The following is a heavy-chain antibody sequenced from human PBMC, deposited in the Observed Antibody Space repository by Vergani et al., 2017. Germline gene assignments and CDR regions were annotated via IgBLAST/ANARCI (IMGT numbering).Heavy chain of an antibody. V-gene: IGHV1-46*01. D-gene: IGHD3-22*01. CDR3: ARNRITMIVVVARHYYGMDV. CDR1: GYTFTSYY. CDR2: INPSGGST. J-gene: IGHJ6*02. Sequence: QVQLVQSGAEVKKPGASVKVSCKASGYTFTSYYMHWVRQAPGQGLEWMGIINPSGGSTSYAQKFLGRVTMTRDTSTSTVYMELSSLRSEDTAVYYCARNRITMIVVVARHYYGMDVWGQGTTVTVSS.